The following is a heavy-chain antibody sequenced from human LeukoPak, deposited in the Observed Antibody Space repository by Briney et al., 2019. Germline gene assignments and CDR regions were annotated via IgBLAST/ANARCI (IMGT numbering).Heavy chain of an antibody. V-gene: IGHV3-23*01. D-gene: IGHD1-26*01. CDR1: GFTLSSYA. CDR2: IDNSGEST. Sequence: GGSLRLSCADSGFTLSSYAMSWVRQAPGKGLEWVSIIDNSGESTYYADSVKGRFTISRDNSKNTLYLQMNSLRAEDTAVYYCAKDSYSGSEGIDYWGQGTLVTVSS. CDR3: AKDSYSGSEGIDY. J-gene: IGHJ4*02.